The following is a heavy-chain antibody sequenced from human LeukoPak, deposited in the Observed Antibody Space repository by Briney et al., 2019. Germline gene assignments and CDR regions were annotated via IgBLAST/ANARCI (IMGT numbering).Heavy chain of an antibody. Sequence: SETLSLTCAVYGGSFSGHDWSWIRQPPGKGLEWIGEINHSGSTNYNPSLKSRVTISVDTSKNQFSLKLSSVTAADTAVYYCARGHLSRNTVTPRVFDYWGQGTLVTVSS. CDR2: INHSGST. V-gene: IGHV4-34*01. D-gene: IGHD4-17*01. J-gene: IGHJ4*02. CDR1: GGSFSGHD. CDR3: ARGHLSRNTVTPRVFDY.